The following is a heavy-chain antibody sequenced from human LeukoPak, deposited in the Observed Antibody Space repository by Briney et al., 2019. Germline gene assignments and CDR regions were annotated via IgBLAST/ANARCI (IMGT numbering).Heavy chain of an antibody. D-gene: IGHD2-2*01. Sequence: GASVKVSCKASGYTFTGYYMHWVRQAPGQGLEWMGWINPNSGGTNYAQKFQGRVTMTRDTSISTAYMELSRLRSDDTAVYYCARVPPAANYYMDVWGKGTTVTVSS. CDR2: INPNSGGT. J-gene: IGHJ6*03. CDR1: GYTFTGYY. CDR3: ARVPPAANYYMDV. V-gene: IGHV1-2*02.